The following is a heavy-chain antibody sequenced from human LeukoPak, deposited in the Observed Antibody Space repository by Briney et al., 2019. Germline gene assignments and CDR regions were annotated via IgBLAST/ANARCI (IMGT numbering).Heavy chain of an antibody. Sequence: SETLSLTCTVSGGSISSSSYYGGWIRQPPGKGLEWIGSIYYSGSTYYNPSLKSRVTISVDTSKNQFSLKLSSVTAADTAVYYCARRGYSSSWYYFDYWGQGTLVTVSS. J-gene: IGHJ4*02. V-gene: IGHV4-39*01. CDR1: GGSISSSSYY. CDR3: ARRGYSSSWYYFDY. CDR2: IYYSGST. D-gene: IGHD6-13*01.